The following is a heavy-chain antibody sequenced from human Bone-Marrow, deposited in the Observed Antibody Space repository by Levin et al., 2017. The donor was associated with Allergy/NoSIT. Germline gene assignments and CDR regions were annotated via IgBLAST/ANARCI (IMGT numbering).Heavy chain of an antibody. J-gene: IGHJ4*02. CDR3: ARGPAATNPTVYFDY. Sequence: GESLKISCAASGFTFSSFVMHWVRQAPGKGLEWVAIIWYDGSNQLYGDSVKGRFTISRDNSKNTLYLQMNSLRAEDTAVYYCARGPAATNPTVYFDYWGQGTLVTVSS. D-gene: IGHD2-2*01. V-gene: IGHV3-33*01. CDR2: IWYDGSNQ. CDR1: GFTFSSFV.